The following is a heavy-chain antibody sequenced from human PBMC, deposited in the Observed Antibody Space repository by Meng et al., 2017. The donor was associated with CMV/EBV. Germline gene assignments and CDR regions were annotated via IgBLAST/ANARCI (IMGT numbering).Heavy chain of an antibody. CDR2: ISGSSGTP. J-gene: IGHJ4*02. CDR1: GFSSSIHD. V-gene: IGHV3-23*01. CDR3: ATLTGTTKGFYY. D-gene: IGHD1-7*01. Sequence: CTASGFSSSIHDMSWVRQAPGRALEWVAYISGSSGTPYSVGSVRGRFTISRDNSKNTVYLQMNSLRAEDTAVYYCATLTGTTKGFYYWGQGTLVTVSS.